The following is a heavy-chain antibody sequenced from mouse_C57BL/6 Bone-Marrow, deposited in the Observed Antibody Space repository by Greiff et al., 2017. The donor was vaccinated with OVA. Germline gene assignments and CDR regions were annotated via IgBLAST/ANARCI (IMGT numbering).Heavy chain of an antibody. CDR1: GYTFTSYG. J-gene: IGHJ4*01. CDR3: ASRRWLLDYYAMDY. Sequence: QVQLKQSGAELARPGASVKLSCKASGYTFTSYGISWVKQRTGQGLEWIGEIYPRSGNTYYNEKFKGKATLTADKSSSTAYMELRSLTSEDSAVYFCASRRWLLDYYAMDYWGQGTSVTVSS. CDR2: IYPRSGNT. D-gene: IGHD2-3*01. V-gene: IGHV1-81*01.